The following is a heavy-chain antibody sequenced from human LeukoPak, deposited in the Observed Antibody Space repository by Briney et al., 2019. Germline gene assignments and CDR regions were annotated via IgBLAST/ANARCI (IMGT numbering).Heavy chain of an antibody. J-gene: IGHJ6*03. CDR3: ARADYSSTWSHDYYYMDV. CDR1: GGSISSGSYY. CDR2: IYTSGST. V-gene: IGHV4-61*02. Sequence: SETLSLTCTVSGGSISSGSYYWSWIRQPAGKGLEWIGRIYTSGSTNYNPSLKSRATISVDTSKNQFSLKLSSVTASDTAVYYCARADYSSTWSHDYYYMDVWGKGTTVTVSS. D-gene: IGHD6-13*01.